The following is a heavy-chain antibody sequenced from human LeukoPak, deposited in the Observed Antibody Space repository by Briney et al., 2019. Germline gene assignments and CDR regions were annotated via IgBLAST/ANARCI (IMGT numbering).Heavy chain of an antibody. CDR3: ARESEYYYDSSGYYPKGSDY. J-gene: IGHJ4*02. Sequence: PGRSLRLSCAASGFTFSSYGMHWVRQAPGKGLEWVAVIWYDGSNKYYADSVKGRFTISRDNSKNTLYLQMNSLRAEDTAVYYCARESEYYYDSSGYYPKGSDYWGQGTLVTVSS. CDR1: GFTFSSYG. V-gene: IGHV3-33*01. CDR2: IWYDGSNK. D-gene: IGHD3-22*01.